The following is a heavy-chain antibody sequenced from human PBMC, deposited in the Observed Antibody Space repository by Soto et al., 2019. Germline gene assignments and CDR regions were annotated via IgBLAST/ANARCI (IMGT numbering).Heavy chain of an antibody. V-gene: IGHV1-69*01. CDR2: IIPIFGTA. J-gene: IGHJ5*02. Sequence: SVKVASKASGGPLISYAIIWVRQAPGQGLEWMGGIIPIFGTANYAQKFQCRVTITADESTSTAYMELSSLRSEDTAVYYCAREWSITMVRGVIITFDPWGQGTLVTVSS. D-gene: IGHD3-10*01. CDR3: AREWSITMVRGVIITFDP. CDR1: GGPLISYA.